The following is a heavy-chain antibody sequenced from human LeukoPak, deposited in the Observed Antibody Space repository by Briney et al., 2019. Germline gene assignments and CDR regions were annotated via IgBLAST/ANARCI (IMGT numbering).Heavy chain of an antibody. J-gene: IGHJ1*01. V-gene: IGHV3-9*01. D-gene: IGHD6-19*01. CDR1: GFTFDDYA. CDR3: AKDGMAGMPLEYFQH. CDR2: ISWNSGSI. Sequence: PGRSLRLSCAASGFTFDDYAMHWVRQAPGKGLEWISGISWNSGSIGYADSVKGRFTISRDNPKNSLYLQMNSLRAEDTALYYCAKDGMAGMPLEYFQHWGQGTLVTVSS.